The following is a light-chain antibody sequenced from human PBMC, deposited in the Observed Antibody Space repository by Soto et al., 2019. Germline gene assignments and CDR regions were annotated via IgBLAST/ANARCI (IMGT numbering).Light chain of an antibody. Sequence: DIQMTQSPSTLSASVGDRVTITCRASQSISSWLAWYQQKPGKAPKLLIYDASSLESGVPSRFSGSGSGTEFTLTISSLQPDDFATYYCQQYNSYWRLGQGTKVDIK. J-gene: IGKJ1*01. V-gene: IGKV1-5*01. CDR1: QSISSW. CDR3: QQYNSYWR. CDR2: DAS.